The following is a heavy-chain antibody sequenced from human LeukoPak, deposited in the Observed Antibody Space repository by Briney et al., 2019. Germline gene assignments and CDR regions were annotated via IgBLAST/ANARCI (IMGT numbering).Heavy chain of an antibody. CDR1: GFTFVTYA. CDR3: ARESYCSSPSCSHDY. Sequence: PGGSLRLSCGASGFTFVTYAMTWVRQAPGKGLEWVSSISSSSSYIYYADSVKGRFTISRDNAKNSLYLQMNSLRAEDTAVYYCARESYCSSPSCSHDYWAREPWSPSPQ. J-gene: IGHJ4*02. V-gene: IGHV3-21*01. CDR2: ISSSSSYI. D-gene: IGHD2-2*01.